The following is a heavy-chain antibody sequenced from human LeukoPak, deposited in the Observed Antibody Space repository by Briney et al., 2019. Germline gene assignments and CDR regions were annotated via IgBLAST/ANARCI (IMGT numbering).Heavy chain of an antibody. J-gene: IGHJ3*02. CDR1: GGSINSYY. Sequence: SETLSLTCTVSGGSINSYYWSWIRQPPGKGLEWIGYVFSSGTTSYNPSLKSRVTISVDTSKNQFSLKLSSVTAADTAVYYCATFGWYAAFDIWGQGTMVTVSS. CDR3: ATFGWYAAFDI. V-gene: IGHV4-59*01. D-gene: IGHD6-19*01. CDR2: VFSSGTT.